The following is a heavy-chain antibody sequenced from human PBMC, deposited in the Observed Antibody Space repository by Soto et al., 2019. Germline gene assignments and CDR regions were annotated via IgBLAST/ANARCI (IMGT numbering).Heavy chain of an antibody. CDR1: GGSFSGYY. D-gene: IGHD6-6*01. CDR3: AGYGQLGAYYYYGMDV. V-gene: IGHV4-34*01. CDR2: INHSGST. Sequence: SETLSLTCAVYGGSFSGYYWSWIRQPPGKGLGWIGEINHSGSTNYNPSLKSRVTISVDTSKNQFSLKLSSVTAADTAVYSWAGYGQLGAYYYYGMDVWGQGTTVTVSS. J-gene: IGHJ6*02.